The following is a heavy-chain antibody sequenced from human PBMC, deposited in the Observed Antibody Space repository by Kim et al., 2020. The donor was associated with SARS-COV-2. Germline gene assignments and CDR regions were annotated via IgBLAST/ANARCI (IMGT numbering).Heavy chain of an antibody. V-gene: IGHV3-33*01. CDR2: IWYDGSNK. CDR3: ARDPLLSYYYYSMDV. J-gene: IGHJ6*02. Sequence: GGSLRLSCAASGFTFSSYGMHWVRQAPGKGLEWVAVIWYDGSNKYYADSVKGRFTISRDNSKNTLYLQMNSLRAEDTAVYYCARDPLLSYYYYSMDVWGQGTTVTVSS. CDR1: GFTFSSYG. D-gene: IGHD3-10*01.